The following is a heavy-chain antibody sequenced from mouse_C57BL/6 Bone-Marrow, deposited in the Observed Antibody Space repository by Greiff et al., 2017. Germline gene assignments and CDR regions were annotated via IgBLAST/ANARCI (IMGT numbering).Heavy chain of an antibody. V-gene: IGHV6-3*01. J-gene: IGHJ4*01. CDR3: TYYRVCYAMDY. D-gene: IGHD2-14*01. CDR1: GFTFSNYW. CDR2: IRLKSDNYAT. Sequence: EVMLVEPGGGLVQPGGSMKLSCVASGFTFSNYWMNWVRQSPVKGLEWVAQIRLKSDNYATHYAESVKGRFTISRDDSKSSVYLQMNNLRAEDTGIYYCTYYRVCYAMDYWCQGTSVTVSS.